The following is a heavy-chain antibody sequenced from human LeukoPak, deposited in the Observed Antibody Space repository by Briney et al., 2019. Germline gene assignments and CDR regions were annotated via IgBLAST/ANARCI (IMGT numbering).Heavy chain of an antibody. CDR3: ARHVYGEGMVV. D-gene: IGHD4-17*01. CDR2: IHSSEGT. CDR1: GGSLNGGY. Sequence: KPSETLSLTCTVSGGSLNGGYWCWIRQPPGQGLEFIGYIHSSEGTAHNASLKSRLTISLDTSKNQFYLTLSSVTAAATAVYYCARHVYGEGMVVWGKGTTVTVSS. V-gene: IGHV4-59*08. J-gene: IGHJ6*04.